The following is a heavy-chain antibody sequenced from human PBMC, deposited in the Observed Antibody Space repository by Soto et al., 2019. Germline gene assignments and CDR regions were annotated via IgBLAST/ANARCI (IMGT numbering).Heavy chain of an antibody. D-gene: IGHD3-10*01. CDR1: GGTFSSYA. J-gene: IGHJ6*02. CDR2: IIPIFGTA. Sequence: ASVKVSCKASGGTFSSYAISWVRQAPGQGLEWMGGIIPIFGTANYAQKFQGRVTITADKSTSTAYMELSSLRSEDTAVYYCAREMGYGSGSYYNGDYYYYGMDVWGQGTTVTVSS. CDR3: AREMGYGSGSYYNGDYYYYGMDV. V-gene: IGHV1-69*06.